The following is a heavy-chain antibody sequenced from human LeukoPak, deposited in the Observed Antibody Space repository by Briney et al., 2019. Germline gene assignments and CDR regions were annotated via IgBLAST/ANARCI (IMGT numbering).Heavy chain of an antibody. CDR3: KQKTAYEIDAFDI. J-gene: IGHJ3*02. CDR1: GGSISSGRYY. Sequence: PSESLSLTCTVSGGSISSGRYYWSWIRQPPGKGLEWIGYIYYSGTTYHNPSLKSRLTISVDTSKNQFSLKLSSVTAADTAVFFFKQKTAYEIDAFDIWGQGTMVTVSS. CDR2: IYYSGTT. V-gene: IGHV4-30-4*08. D-gene: IGHD2-21*01.